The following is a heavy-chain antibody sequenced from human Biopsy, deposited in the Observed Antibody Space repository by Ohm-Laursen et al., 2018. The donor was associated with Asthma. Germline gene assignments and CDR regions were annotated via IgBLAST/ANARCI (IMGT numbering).Heavy chain of an antibody. CDR2: INSVFGTT. CDR3: ARKAGSCISRTCYSLDF. D-gene: IGHD2-2*01. Sequence: SVKVSCKPLGGTFNTYVIGWVRHAPGQGLEWMGGINSVFGTTTYPQKFQDRVTITADDSTSTVYMELSSLRSEDTAVYYCARKAGSCISRTCYSLDFWGQGTLVTVSS. CDR1: GGTFNTYV. V-gene: IGHV1-69*13. J-gene: IGHJ4*02.